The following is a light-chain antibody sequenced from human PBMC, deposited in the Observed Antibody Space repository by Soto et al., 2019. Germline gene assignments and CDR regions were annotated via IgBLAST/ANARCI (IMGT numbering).Light chain of an antibody. CDR1: QSVLYTSNNKNG. J-gene: IGKJ2*01. Sequence: DIVLTQSPDSLAVSLGERATINCTSSQSVLYTSNNKNGLALYQQKPGQHPKLLIYWASTRESVVPDRFSGSVSGTDFALTISSLQAEDVALYDFHQDSTTPYTFGQGTKLEIK. CDR2: WAS. CDR3: HQDSTTPYT. V-gene: IGKV4-1*01.